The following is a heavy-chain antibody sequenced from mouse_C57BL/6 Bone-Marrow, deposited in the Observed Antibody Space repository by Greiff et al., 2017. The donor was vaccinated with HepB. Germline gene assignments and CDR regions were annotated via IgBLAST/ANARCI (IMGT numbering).Heavy chain of an antibody. CDR1: GFSLTSYG. D-gene: IGHD3-3*01. CDR3: ARTGDSSFAY. J-gene: IGHJ3*01. CDR2: IWSGGST. V-gene: IGHV2-2*01. Sequence: QVQLQQSGPGLVQPSPSLSITCTVSGFSLTSYGVHWVRQSPGKGLEWLGVIWSGGSTDYNAAFISRLSISKDNSKSQVFFKMNSLQADDTAIYYCARTGDSSFAYWGQGTLVTVSA.